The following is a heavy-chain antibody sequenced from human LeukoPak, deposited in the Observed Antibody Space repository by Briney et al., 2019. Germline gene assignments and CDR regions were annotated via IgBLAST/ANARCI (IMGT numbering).Heavy chain of an antibody. CDR2: IYYSGST. D-gene: IGHD2-2*01. Sequence: SQTLSLTCTVSGGSISSGGYYWSWIRQHPGKGLEWIGYIYYSGSTYYNPSLKSRVTISVDTSKNQFSLQLNSVTATDTAVYYCARVDITYTTSWSGFDCWGQGTLVTVSS. CDR3: ARVDITYTTSWSGFDC. CDR1: GGSISSGGYY. V-gene: IGHV4-30-4*08. J-gene: IGHJ4*02.